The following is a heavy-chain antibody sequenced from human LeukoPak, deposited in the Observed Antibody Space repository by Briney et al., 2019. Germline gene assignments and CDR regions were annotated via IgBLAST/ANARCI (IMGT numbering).Heavy chain of an antibody. Sequence: EPGGSLRLSCAASGFTFSSYEMNWARQAPGKGLEWVSYISSSGSTIYYADSVKGRFTISRDNARNSLYLQMNSLRAEDTAVYYCARDWKLRFLEWSDGMDVWGQGTTVTVSS. D-gene: IGHD3-3*01. CDR2: ISSSGSTI. V-gene: IGHV3-48*03. CDR3: ARDWKLRFLEWSDGMDV. CDR1: GFTFSSYE. J-gene: IGHJ6*02.